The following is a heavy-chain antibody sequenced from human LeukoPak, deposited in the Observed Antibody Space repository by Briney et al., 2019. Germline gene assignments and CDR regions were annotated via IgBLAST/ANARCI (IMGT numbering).Heavy chain of an antibody. J-gene: IGHJ4*02. D-gene: IGHD6-19*01. CDR1: GGSISSSSYY. CDR3: ARDLAFGEQWLGTFDY. Sequence: PSETLSLTCTVSGGSISSSSYYWGWIRQPPGKGLEWIGSIYYSGSTYYNPSLKSRVTISVDTSKNQFSLKLSSVTAADTAVYYCARDLAFGEQWLGTFDYWGQGTLVTVSS. V-gene: IGHV4-39*07. CDR2: IYYSGST.